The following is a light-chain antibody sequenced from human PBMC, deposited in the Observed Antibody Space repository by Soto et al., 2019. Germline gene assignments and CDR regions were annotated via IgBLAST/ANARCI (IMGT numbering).Light chain of an antibody. Sequence: DIQITQSPSSLSASVGNRVTITCQASQDIATYLNWYQQKPGKAPELLIYAASNLQSAVPSRFSGSGSGTDFTLTISSLQPEDFATYYCHQTYRTPLTFGGGTKVDIK. J-gene: IGKJ4*01. V-gene: IGKV1-39*01. CDR3: HQTYRTPLT. CDR2: AAS. CDR1: QDIATY.